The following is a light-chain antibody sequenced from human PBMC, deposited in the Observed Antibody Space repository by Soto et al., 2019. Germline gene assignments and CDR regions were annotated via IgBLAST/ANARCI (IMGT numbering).Light chain of an antibody. V-gene: IGLV1-40*01. CDR1: SSNIGAGYD. J-gene: IGLJ1*01. Sequence: QPVLTQPPSVSLAPGHRVTISCTGTSSNIGAGYDVHWYQQLPGTAPRLLIQAYNTRPSGVPDRFSGSKSGASASLDITGLQTDDEADYYCQSYDTSLSGYVFGFGTKVTVL. CDR3: QSYDTSLSGYV. CDR2: AYN.